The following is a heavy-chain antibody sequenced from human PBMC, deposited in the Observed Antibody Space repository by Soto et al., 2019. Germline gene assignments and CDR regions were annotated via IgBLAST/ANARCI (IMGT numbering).Heavy chain of an antibody. V-gene: IGHV3-48*03. J-gene: IGHJ6*02. Sequence: PGWSLRLSCAASGFTFSSYEMNWVRQAPGKGLEWVSYISSSGSTIYYADSVKGRFTISRDNAKNSLYLQMNSLRAEDTAVYYCARNREYSSSEDGMDVWGQGTTVTVSS. CDR3: ARNREYSSSEDGMDV. CDR1: GFTFSSYE. CDR2: ISSSGSTI. D-gene: IGHD6-6*01.